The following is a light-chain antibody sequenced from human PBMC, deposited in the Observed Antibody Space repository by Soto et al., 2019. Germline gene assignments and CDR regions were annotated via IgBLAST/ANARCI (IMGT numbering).Light chain of an antibody. CDR1: QSISSW. J-gene: IGKJ1*01. V-gene: IGKV1-5*01. CDR2: EAS. Sequence: DIQMTQSPSSLSASVGDRVTITCRASQSISSWLAWYQQKPGKAPKFLIYEASNLERGVPSRFSGSGSGTEFILTISSRQPEDFATYYCQQYKTYRWTFGQGTKVDI. CDR3: QQYKTYRWT.